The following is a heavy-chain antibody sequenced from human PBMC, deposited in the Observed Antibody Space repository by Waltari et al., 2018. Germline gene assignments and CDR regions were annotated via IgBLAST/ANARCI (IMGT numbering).Heavy chain of an antibody. CDR1: GGSFSGYY. CDR3: ARGRVGATKVCWFDP. Sequence: QVQLQQWGAGLLKPSETLSLTCAVYGGSFSGYYWSWIRQPPGKGLEWIGEINHSGSTNYNPSLKRRVTISVDTSKNQFSLKLSSVTAADTAVYYCARGRVGATKVCWFDPWGQGTLVTVSS. D-gene: IGHD1-26*01. CDR2: INHSGST. V-gene: IGHV4-34*01. J-gene: IGHJ5*02.